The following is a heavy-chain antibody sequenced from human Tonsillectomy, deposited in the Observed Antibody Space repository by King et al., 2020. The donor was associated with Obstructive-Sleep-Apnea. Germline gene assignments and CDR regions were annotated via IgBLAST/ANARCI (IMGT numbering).Heavy chain of an antibody. V-gene: IGHV1-69*04. CDR3: ARDGSDIAARPGYYYGMDV. D-gene: IGHD6-6*01. CDR2: IIPILGIA. CDR1: GGTFSSYA. J-gene: IGHJ6*02. Sequence: VQLVQSGAEVKKPGSSVKVSCKASGGTFSSYAISWVRQAPGQGLEWMGGIIPILGIANYAQKFQGRVTITADKSTSTAYMELSSLRSEDTAVYYCARDGSDIAARPGYYYGMDVWGQGTTVTVSS.